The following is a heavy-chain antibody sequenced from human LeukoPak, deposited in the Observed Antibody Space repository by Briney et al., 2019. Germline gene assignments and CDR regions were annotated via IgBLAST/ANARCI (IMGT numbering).Heavy chain of an antibody. Sequence: GGSLRLSCAASGFTFSSYSMNWVRQAPGNGLEWVSTIRGSDGSYYADSVKGRFTISRDNSNNALYLQMNSLRAEDTAVFYCAKGRLDPNLVLDHWGQGTLVTVSS. CDR2: IRGSDGS. CDR3: AKGRLDPNLVLDH. D-gene: IGHD4/OR15-4a*01. CDR1: GFTFSSYS. V-gene: IGHV3-23*01. J-gene: IGHJ4*02.